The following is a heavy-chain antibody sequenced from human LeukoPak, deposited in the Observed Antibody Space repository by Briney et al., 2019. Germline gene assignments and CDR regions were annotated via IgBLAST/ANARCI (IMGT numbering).Heavy chain of an antibody. CDR3: AMTTVTNWFDP. D-gene: IGHD4-17*01. J-gene: IGHJ5*02. Sequence: ASVKVSCKASGGTFSSYAISWVRQAPGQGLEWMGGIIPIFGTANYAHKFQGRVTITTDESTSTAYMELSSLRSEGTAVYYCAMTTVTNWFDPWGQGTLATVSS. CDR1: GGTFSSYA. V-gene: IGHV1-69*05. CDR2: IIPIFGTA.